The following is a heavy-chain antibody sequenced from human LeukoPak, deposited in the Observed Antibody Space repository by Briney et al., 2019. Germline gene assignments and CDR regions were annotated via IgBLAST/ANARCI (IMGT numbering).Heavy chain of an antibody. D-gene: IGHD3-22*01. CDR2: ISYNSRSI. V-gene: IGHV3-48*03. J-gene: IGHJ4*01. CDR1: GFTFSSYE. CDR3: ARDGRCINYYDGSAPV. Sequence: QPGGSLRLSCAASGFTFSSYEMNWVRQAPGKGLEWVSYISYNSRSIYYADSVKGRFTISRDNAYNSLYLQMDSLRVEDTAVYYCARDGRCINYYDGSAPVWGHGFMVTVSS.